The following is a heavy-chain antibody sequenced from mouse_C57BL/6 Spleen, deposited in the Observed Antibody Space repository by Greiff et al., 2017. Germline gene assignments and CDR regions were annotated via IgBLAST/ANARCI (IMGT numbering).Heavy chain of an antibody. CDR1: GFTFSNYW. D-gene: IGHD1-1*01. CDR3: TLGTTDAY. CDR2: IRLKSDNYAT. Sequence: EVKLVESGGGLVQPGGSMKLSCVASGFTFSNYWMNWVRQSPEKGLEWVAQIRLKSDNYATHYAESVKGRFTISRDDSKSSVYLQMNNLRAEDTGIYYCTLGTTDAYWGQGTLVTVSA. J-gene: IGHJ3*01. V-gene: IGHV6-3*01.